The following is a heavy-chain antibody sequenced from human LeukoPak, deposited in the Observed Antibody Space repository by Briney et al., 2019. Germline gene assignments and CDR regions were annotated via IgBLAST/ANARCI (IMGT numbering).Heavy chain of an antibody. Sequence: KPSGTLSLTCAVSDYSISSGDYWGWIRQPPGKGLEWIGSACHSGSTHYSPSLKSRVTISVDTSKNQFSLKLSSVTAADTAVYYCARNDSSGYFDYWGQGTLVTVSS. CDR3: ARNDSSGYFDY. CDR2: ACHSGST. J-gene: IGHJ4*02. V-gene: IGHV4-38-2*01. CDR1: DYSISSGDY. D-gene: IGHD3-22*01.